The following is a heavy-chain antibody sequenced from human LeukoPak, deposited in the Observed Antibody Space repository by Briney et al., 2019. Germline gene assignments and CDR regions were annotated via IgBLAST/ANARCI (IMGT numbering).Heavy chain of an antibody. J-gene: IGHJ5*02. CDR1: GGSFSGYY. CDR2: INHSGST. Sequence: KPSETPSLTCAVYGGSFSGYYWSWIRQPPGKGLEWIGEINHSGSTNYNPSLKSRVTISVDTSKNQFSLKLSSVTAADTAVYYCARGLDNWNDSGRNWFDPWGQGTLVTVSS. V-gene: IGHV4-34*01. D-gene: IGHD1-20*01. CDR3: ARGLDNWNDSGRNWFDP.